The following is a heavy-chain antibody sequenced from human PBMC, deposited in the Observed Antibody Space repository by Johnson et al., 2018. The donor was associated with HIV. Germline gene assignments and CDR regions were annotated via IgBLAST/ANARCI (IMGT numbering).Heavy chain of an antibody. CDR2: INSDGSNT. CDR1: GFTFSSYA. V-gene: IGHV3-74*01. CDR3: ARDSMVQGVMWAFDI. J-gene: IGHJ3*02. Sequence: MLLVESGGGVVQPGRSLRLSCAASGFTFSSYAIHWVRQAPGKGLVWVSRINSDGSNTTYADSVKGRFTISRDNAKNSLYLQMNSLRAEDTALYYCARDSMVQGVMWAFDIWGQGTMVTVSS. D-gene: IGHD3-10*01.